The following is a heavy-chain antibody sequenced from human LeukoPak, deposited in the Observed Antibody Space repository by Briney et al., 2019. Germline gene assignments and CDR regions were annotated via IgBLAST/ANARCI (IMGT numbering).Heavy chain of an antibody. V-gene: IGHV4-31*03. CDR1: GGSISRGVYW. J-gene: IGHJ4*02. CDR2: IYYSGSA. Sequence: SETLSLTCTVSGGSISRGVYWWSWIRQHPGKGLEWIGYIYYSGSAYYNPSLKSRVTISVDTSKNQFSLKLSSVTAADTAVYYCARRDSGYAYFDYWGQGTLATVSS. CDR3: ARRDSGYAYFDY. D-gene: IGHD5-12*01.